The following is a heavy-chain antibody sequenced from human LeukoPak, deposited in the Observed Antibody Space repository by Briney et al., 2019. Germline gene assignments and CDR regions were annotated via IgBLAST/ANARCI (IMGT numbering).Heavy chain of an antibody. CDR1: GLTFTKYW. Sequence: PGGSLRLSCAASGLTFTKYWMHWVRQAPGKGLMWVSRVDFDGTGTTYADSVRGRFTISRDNAKNTVYQQMNSLRAEDTAVYFCATGLGFYYDYWGQGTLVTVSS. D-gene: IGHD2/OR15-2a*01. CDR3: ATGLGFYYDY. CDR2: VDFDGTGT. J-gene: IGHJ4*02. V-gene: IGHV3-74*03.